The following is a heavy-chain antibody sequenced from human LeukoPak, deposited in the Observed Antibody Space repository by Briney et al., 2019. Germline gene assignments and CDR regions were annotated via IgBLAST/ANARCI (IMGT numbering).Heavy chain of an antibody. CDR3: ANANRNYYGMDV. CDR2: ITGSGGST. J-gene: IGHJ6*02. D-gene: IGHD2/OR15-2a*01. V-gene: IGHV3-23*01. CDR1: GFTFSSYG. Sequence: GGSLRLSRAASGFTFSSYGMMWVRQAPGKGLEWVSAITGSGGSTYYADSVKGRWTIARDNSKTTVYLQMHSLRAEDTALYYCANANRNYYGMDVWGQGTTVTVSS.